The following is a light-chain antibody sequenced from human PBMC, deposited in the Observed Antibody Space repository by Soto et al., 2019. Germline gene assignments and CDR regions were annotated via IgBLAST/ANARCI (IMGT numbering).Light chain of an antibody. V-gene: IGLV1-51*02. CDR3: GTWDSSLSAGV. Sequence: QSVLTQPPSVSAAPGQKVTISCSGSSSNIGNNYVSWYQQLPGTAPKLLIYENNKRPSGIPDRCSGSKSGTSATLGITGLQTGDEDDYYCGTWDSSLSAGVFGGGTKLTVL. CDR2: ENN. J-gene: IGLJ3*02. CDR1: SSNIGNNY.